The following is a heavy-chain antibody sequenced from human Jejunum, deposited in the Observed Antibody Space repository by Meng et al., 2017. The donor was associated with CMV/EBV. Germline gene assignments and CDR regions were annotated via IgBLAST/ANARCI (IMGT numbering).Heavy chain of an antibody. CDR1: GGSISSYD. CDR3: VRGVSPTEWPLEK. Sequence: VSGGSISSYDWSWVRHSQGKGLEWLGYIHYSESTKYNPSLESRVTMSLDRSRNQFSLRLSSVTAADTAVYFCVRGVSPTEWPLEKWGQGTLVTVSS. D-gene: IGHD3-3*01. V-gene: IGHV4-59*01. CDR2: IHYSEST. J-gene: IGHJ4*02.